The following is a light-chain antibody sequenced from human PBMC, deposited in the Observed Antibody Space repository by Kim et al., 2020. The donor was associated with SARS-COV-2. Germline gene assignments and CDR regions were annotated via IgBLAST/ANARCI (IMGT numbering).Light chain of an antibody. Sequence: EIQMTQSPSSLSASVGDRVTITCQASQDIANYLNWYQHKPGKAPKLLIYDASNLQAGVPSRFSGSGSGTDFTFTISSLQPEDIATYYCQQFDNLPITFGQGTRLEIK. V-gene: IGKV1-33*01. CDR1: QDIANY. J-gene: IGKJ5*01. CDR3: QQFDNLPIT. CDR2: DAS.